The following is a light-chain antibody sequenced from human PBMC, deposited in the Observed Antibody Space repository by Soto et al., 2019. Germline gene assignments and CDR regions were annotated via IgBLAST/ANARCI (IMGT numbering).Light chain of an antibody. CDR3: LQDYIYPYT. V-gene: IGKV1-6*01. J-gene: IGKJ2*01. CDR2: GTS. CDR1: QDIRND. Sequence: AIQMTQSPSSLSVSVGDRVTITCRASQDIRNDLGWYQQKPGKAPKLLIYGTSNLQSVVPSRFSGTRSGTDFTLTISSLQPEDFAIYDGLQDYIYPYTFGQGTKLEIK.